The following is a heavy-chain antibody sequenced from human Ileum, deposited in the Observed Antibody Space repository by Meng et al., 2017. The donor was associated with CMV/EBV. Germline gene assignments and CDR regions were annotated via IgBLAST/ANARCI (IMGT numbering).Heavy chain of an antibody. CDR3: ARDSDYYYDSSGYPEYFRH. D-gene: IGHD3-22*01. V-gene: IGHV3-74*01. J-gene: IGHJ1*01. CDR1: GFNFNNHW. CDR2: VRNDGGGI. Sequence: GGSLRLSCAASGFNFNNHWMLWVRQAPGKGLMWVSRVRNDGGGITYPDSVKGRFTISRDNAKNTLYLQMNSLRVDDTAVYYCARDSDYYYDSSGYPEYFRHWGQGTLVTVSS.